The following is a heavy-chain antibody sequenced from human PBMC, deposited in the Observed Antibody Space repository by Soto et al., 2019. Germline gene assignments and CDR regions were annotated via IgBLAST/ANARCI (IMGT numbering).Heavy chain of an antibody. CDR3: ASNYYYDSSGGYGMDV. V-gene: IGHV5-10-1*01. J-gene: IGHJ6*02. D-gene: IGHD3-22*01. CDR2: IDPSDSYT. Sequence: GESLKISCNGSGYSFTSYWISWVRQMPGKGLEWMGRIDPSDSYTNYSPSFQGHVTISADKSISTAYLQWSSLKASDTAMYYCASNYYYDSSGGYGMDVWGQGTKVTVYS. CDR1: GYSFTSYW.